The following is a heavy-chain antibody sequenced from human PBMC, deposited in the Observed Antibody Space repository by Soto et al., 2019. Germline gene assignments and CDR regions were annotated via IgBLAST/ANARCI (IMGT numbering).Heavy chain of an antibody. CDR3: AREGYREFGVVPPGPNWFDP. Sequence: GASVKVSCKASGYTFTGYYMHWVRQAPGQGLEWMGWINPNSGGTNYAQKFQGRVTMTRDTSISTAYMELSRLRSDDTAVCYCAREGYREFGVVPPGPNWFDPWGQGTLVTVSS. CDR1: GYTFTGYY. J-gene: IGHJ5*02. D-gene: IGHD3-3*01. CDR2: INPNSGGT. V-gene: IGHV1-2*02.